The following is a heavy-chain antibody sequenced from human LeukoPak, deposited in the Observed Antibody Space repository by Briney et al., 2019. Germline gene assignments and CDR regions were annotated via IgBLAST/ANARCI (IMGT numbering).Heavy chain of an antibody. Sequence: AEALSLTCAVYVGSFSGYYWSWIRQPPGKGLEWIGEINHSGGTNYNPSLKSRVTISVDTSKNQFSLKLSSVTAADTAVYYCARVGYGSGSYYNNWFDPWGQGTLVTVSS. V-gene: IGHV4-34*01. D-gene: IGHD3-10*01. CDR2: INHSGGT. J-gene: IGHJ5*02. CDR1: VGSFSGYY. CDR3: ARVGYGSGSYYNNWFDP.